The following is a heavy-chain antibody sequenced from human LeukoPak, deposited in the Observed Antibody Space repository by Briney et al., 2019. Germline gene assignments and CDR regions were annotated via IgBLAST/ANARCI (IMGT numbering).Heavy chain of an antibody. CDR1: GGSISSYY. Sequence: PSETLSLTXTVSGGSISSYYWSWIRQAPGKGLEWIGYIYYSGSTKYNPSLKSRVTISVDTSKNQFSLKLSSVTAADTAVYYCARDERSRYYYMDVWGKGTTVTVSS. J-gene: IGHJ6*03. CDR3: ARDERSRYYYMDV. CDR2: IYYSGST. V-gene: IGHV4-59*01.